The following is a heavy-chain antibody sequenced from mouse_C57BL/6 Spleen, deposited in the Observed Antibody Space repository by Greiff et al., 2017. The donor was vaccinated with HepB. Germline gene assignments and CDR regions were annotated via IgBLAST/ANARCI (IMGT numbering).Heavy chain of an antibody. Sequence: VQLQQSGAELVRPGTSVKLSCKASGYTFTSYTMHWVKQRPGQGLEWIGYINPSSGYTKYNQKFKDKATLTADKSSSTAYMQLSSLTSEDSAVYYCAREGYGYDGFDYWGQGTTLTVSS. J-gene: IGHJ2*01. D-gene: IGHD2-2*01. CDR3: AREGYGYDGFDY. V-gene: IGHV1-4*01. CDR1: GYTFTSYT. CDR2: INPSSGYT.